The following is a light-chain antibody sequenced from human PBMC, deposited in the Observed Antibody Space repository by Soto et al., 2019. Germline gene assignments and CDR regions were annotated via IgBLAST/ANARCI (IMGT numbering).Light chain of an antibody. V-gene: IGKV3-11*01. CDR2: DAS. Sequence: EIVLTQSPATLSLSPGERATLSCRASQSVSSYLAWYQQKPGQAPRLLIYDASNRATGIPARFSGSGSGTDFTLTISSLEPEDFAVYYCQQRGTWPWTFGQGTRVEI. CDR3: QQRGTWPWT. J-gene: IGKJ1*01. CDR1: QSVSSY.